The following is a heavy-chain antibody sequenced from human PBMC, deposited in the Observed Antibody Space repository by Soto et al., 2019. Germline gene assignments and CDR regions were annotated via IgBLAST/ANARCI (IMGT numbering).Heavy chain of an antibody. CDR3: ASRKGEMAGRYGLGV. CDR1: GFTVSSYW. D-gene: IGHD3-10*01. J-gene: IGHJ6*02. CDR2: RSSDGCGT. V-gene: IGHV3-74*01. Sequence: GGSLRLPCAAPGFTVSSYWMHWVRPASGKGLVWVSRRSSDGCGTRYADSVTGRFTISRDNSKNALYLQRNYLRAEETAVYYCASRKGEMAGRYGLGVWGQGTTVTVS.